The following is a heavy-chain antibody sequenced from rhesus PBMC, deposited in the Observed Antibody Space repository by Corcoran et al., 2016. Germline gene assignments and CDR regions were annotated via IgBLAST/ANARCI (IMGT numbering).Heavy chain of an antibody. J-gene: IGHJ4*01. CDR3: ARRLATVTLSYFDY. V-gene: IGHV4-76*01. CDR1: GDSISSGYD. D-gene: IGHD5-36*02. CDR2: IYGSSGST. Sequence: QVQLQESGPGVVKPSETLSLTCAVSGDSISSGYDCSWIRQPPGKGLEWIGYIYGSSGSTNYNPSLKNRVAISTDTSKNQFSLKLSSVTAADTAVYYCARRLATVTLSYFDYWGQGVLVTVSS.